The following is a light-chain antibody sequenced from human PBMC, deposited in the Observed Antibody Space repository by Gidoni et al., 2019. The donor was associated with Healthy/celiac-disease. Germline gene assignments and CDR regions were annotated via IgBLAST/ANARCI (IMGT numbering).Light chain of an antibody. V-gene: IGKV3-15*01. J-gene: IGKJ4*01. CDR3: QQYNNWPLT. CDR1: QSVSSN. Sequence: EIVMPQSPATLSVSPGERATLSCRASQSVSSNLAWYQQKPGQAPRLLIYGASTRATGIPARFSGSESGTEFTLTISSLQSEDFAVYYCQQYNNWPLTFGGGTKVEIK. CDR2: GAS.